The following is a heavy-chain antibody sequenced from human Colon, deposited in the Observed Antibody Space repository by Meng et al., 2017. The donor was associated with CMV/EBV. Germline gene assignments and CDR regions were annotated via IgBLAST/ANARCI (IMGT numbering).Heavy chain of an antibody. CDR2: VNSEGSIT. CDR3: ARGDRISAANYYYYNMDI. V-gene: IGHV3-74*01. J-gene: IGHJ6*02. CDR1: EFTLSRFW. D-gene: IGHD6-13*01. Sequence: GGSLRLSCAASEFTLSRFWMHWVRQAPGKGLEWISRVNSEGSITNYADSVKGRFTISRDNAESMVYLEMTSLRVDDAALYFCARGDRISAANYYYYNMDIWGQGTTVTVSS.